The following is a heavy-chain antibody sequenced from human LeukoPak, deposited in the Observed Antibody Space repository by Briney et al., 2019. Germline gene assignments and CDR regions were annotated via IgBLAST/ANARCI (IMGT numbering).Heavy chain of an antibody. CDR1: GYSFTTYW. Sequence: GESLRISCKGSGYSFTTYWIGWVRQMPREDLEWMGIIYPGDSDIRYSPSFQGQVTISADKSISTAYLQWSSLKASDTAMYYCARRGYCSGGNCFSAAFDIWGQGTMVTVSS. CDR2: IYPGDSDI. J-gene: IGHJ3*02. CDR3: ARRGYCSGGNCFSAAFDI. D-gene: IGHD2-15*01. V-gene: IGHV5-51*01.